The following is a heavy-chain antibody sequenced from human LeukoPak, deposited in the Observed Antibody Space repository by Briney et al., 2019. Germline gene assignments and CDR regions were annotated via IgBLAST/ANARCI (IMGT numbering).Heavy chain of an antibody. CDR2: IYHSGST. D-gene: IGHD3-22*01. V-gene: IGHV4-30-2*01. CDR3: ARRLLPNWFDP. CDR1: GGSISSGGYS. J-gene: IGHJ5*02. Sequence: SQTLSLTCAVSGGSISSGGYSWSWIRQPPGKGLEWIGYIYHSGSTYYNPSLKSRVTISVDRSKNQFPLKLSSVTAADTAVYYCARRLLPNWFDPWGQGTLVTVSS.